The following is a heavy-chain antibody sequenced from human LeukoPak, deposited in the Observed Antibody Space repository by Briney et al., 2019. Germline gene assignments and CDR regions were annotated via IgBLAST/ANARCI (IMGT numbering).Heavy chain of an antibody. D-gene: IGHD3-22*01. J-gene: IGHJ4*02. CDR3: ARGYYDSSGYYHFDY. CDR1: GGSLSTHH. Sequence: SETLSLTCVVSGGSLSTHHWSWIRQSPGRGLEWIGYISDSGSTNYNPSLKSRVTISVDTSKNQFSLMLSSVTAADTAVYYCARGYYDSSGYYHFDYWGQGTLVTVSS. CDR2: ISDSGST. V-gene: IGHV4-59*11.